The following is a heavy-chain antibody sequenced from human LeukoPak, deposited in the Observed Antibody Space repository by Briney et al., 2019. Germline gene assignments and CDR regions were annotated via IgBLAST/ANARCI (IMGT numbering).Heavy chain of an antibody. J-gene: IGHJ4*02. Sequence: GGSLRLSCAASGFTFSSYAMHWVRQAPGKGLEWVAVISYDGSNKYYADSVKGRFTISRDNSKNTLYLQMNSLRAEDTAVYYCARALGELSFFDYWGQGTLVTVSS. CDR1: GFTFSSYA. V-gene: IGHV3-30*04. CDR3: ARALGELSFFDY. D-gene: IGHD3-16*02. CDR2: ISYDGSNK.